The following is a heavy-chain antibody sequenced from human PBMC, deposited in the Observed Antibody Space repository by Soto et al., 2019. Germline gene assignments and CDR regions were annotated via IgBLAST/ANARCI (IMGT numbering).Heavy chain of an antibody. Sequence: PXGTLSLTCAVYGGSFSGYYWTWIRQPPGKGLEWIGEINHSGTINLNPSLKSRLTISLDTSKKHFSLKLSSVTDADTAAYYCARADRTLGTSYSLDVWAQGTTVTVS. D-gene: IGHD7-27*01. V-gene: IGHV4-34*01. CDR2: INHSGTI. J-gene: IGHJ6*02. CDR1: GGSFSGYY. CDR3: ARADRTLGTSYSLDV.